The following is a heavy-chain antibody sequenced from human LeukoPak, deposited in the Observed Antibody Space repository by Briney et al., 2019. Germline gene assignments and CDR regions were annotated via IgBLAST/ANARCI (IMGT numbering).Heavy chain of an antibody. Sequence: GGSLRLSCAASGFPFSASAMTWVRQAPGKGLEWVSHILSTGTTYYADSVRGRFTISRDNSKNTLYLLMTSLRADGTAVYYCATVKYDYGDPVGWFDPWGQGTLVTVSS. D-gene: IGHD4-17*01. CDR1: GFPFSASA. J-gene: IGHJ5*02. V-gene: IGHV3-23*01. CDR2: ILSTGTT. CDR3: ATVKYDYGDPVGWFDP.